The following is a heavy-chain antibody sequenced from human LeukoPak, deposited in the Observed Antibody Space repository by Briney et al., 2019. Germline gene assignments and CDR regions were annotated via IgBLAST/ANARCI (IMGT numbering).Heavy chain of an antibody. Sequence: SETLSLTCAVYGESFSGYYWTWIRQPPGKGLEWIGEIIDTGSTKYNSSLKSRVTISIDTSKNEFSLNLTSVTAADTAVYYCARGLASGYPPIPFDYWGQGTLVTVSS. J-gene: IGHJ4*02. V-gene: IGHV4-34*12. CDR3: ARGLASGYPPIPFDY. CDR1: GESFSGYY. D-gene: IGHD3-3*01. CDR2: IIDTGST.